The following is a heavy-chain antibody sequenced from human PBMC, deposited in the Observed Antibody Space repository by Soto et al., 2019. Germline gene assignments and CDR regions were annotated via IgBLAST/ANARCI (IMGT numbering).Heavy chain of an antibody. J-gene: IGHJ4*02. CDR3: ARDSSNAVWSGYYTDLDH. V-gene: IGHV3-30-3*01. Sequence: PGGSLRLSCAASGFTFSSYAMQWVRHAPGKGLEWVAVISYDGGNKYYADSVKGRFIISRDNSKRTLYVQMNSLRPEDTALYYCARDSSNAVWSGYYTDLDHWGQGTLVTVSS. D-gene: IGHD3-3*01. CDR1: GFTFSSYA. CDR2: ISYDGGNK.